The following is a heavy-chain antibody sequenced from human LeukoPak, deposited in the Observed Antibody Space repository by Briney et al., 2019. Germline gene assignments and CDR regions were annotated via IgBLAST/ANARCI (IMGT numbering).Heavy chain of an antibody. Sequence: SETLSLTCAVYGGSFSGYYWSWIRQPPGKGLEWIGEINHSGSTNYNPSLKSRVTISVDTSKNQFSLKLSSVTAADTAVYYCARAVVVVAATPYFQHWGQGTLVTVSS. D-gene: IGHD2-15*01. J-gene: IGHJ1*01. CDR3: ARAVVVVAATPYFQH. CDR1: GGSFSGYY. V-gene: IGHV4-34*01. CDR2: INHSGST.